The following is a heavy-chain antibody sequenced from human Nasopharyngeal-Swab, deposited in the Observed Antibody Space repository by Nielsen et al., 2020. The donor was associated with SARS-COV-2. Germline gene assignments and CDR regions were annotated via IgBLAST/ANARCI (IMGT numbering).Heavy chain of an antibody. D-gene: IGHD5-12*01. CDR3: ARDSIVATIDY. CDR2: ISSSSSTI. J-gene: IGHJ4*02. V-gene: IGHV3-48*04. Sequence: WIRQPPGKGLEWVSYISSSSSTIYYADSVKGRFTISRDNAKNSLYLQMNSLRAEDTAVYYCARDSIVATIDYWGQGTPVTVSS.